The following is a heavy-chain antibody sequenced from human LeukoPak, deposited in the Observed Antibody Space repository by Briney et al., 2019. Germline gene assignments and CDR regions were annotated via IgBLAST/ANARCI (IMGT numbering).Heavy chain of an antibody. CDR2: ISNDGNKK. J-gene: IGHJ3*02. D-gene: IGHD2-21*01. CDR1: GFTFSSYA. Sequence: GGSLRLSCAASGFTFSSYATHWVRQAPGKGLEWVAVISNDGNKKQYADSVKGRFTISRDNSKNTLYLQMNSLRAEDTDVYYCARDLAYCGGECYSGDAFDICGQGTMVTVSS. CDR3: ARDLAYCGGECYSGDAFDI. V-gene: IGHV3-30*04.